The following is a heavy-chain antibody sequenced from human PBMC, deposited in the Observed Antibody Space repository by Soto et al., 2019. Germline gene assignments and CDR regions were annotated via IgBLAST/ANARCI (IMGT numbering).Heavy chain of an antibody. CDR3: VRDQQWLLPVPLNFDY. D-gene: IGHD6-19*01. J-gene: IGHJ4*02. V-gene: IGHV1-18*01. CDR2: ISAFKGET. Sequence: QIQLVQSGAEVKKPGASVKVSCKASGFTFSDYGFSWVRQAPGRGLEWMGWISAFKGETNYTQKSEGRVAMTTDAATTTAYMELRSLTVDDTAVYYCVRDQQWLLPVPLNFDYWGQGTVVTVSS. CDR1: GFTFSDYG.